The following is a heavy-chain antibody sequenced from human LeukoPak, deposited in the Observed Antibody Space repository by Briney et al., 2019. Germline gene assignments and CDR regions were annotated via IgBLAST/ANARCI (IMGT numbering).Heavy chain of an antibody. V-gene: IGHV1-8*01. Sequence: ASVKVSCKASGYTFTSYDINWVRQATGQGLEWMGLMNPNSGNTGYAQKFQGRVIMTRNTSISTAYMELSSLRSEDTAVYYCASYYYGSGSYYRSDYWGQGTLVTVSS. J-gene: IGHJ4*02. CDR2: MNPNSGNT. CDR3: ASYYYGSGSYYRSDY. CDR1: GYTFTSYD. D-gene: IGHD3-10*01.